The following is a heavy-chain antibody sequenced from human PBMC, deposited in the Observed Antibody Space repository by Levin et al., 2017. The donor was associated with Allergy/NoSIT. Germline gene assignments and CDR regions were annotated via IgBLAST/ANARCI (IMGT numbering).Heavy chain of an antibody. CDR2: IYESGST. D-gene: IGHD4-23*01. V-gene: IGHV4-30-4*01. CDR3: AREAESVDYYGLDV. CDR1: GDSISRGDFH. J-gene: IGHJ6*02. Sequence: SETLSLTCTVSGDSISRGDFHWTWIRQTPEKGLEWIGYIYESGSTYYNPSLRSRVGMSVATSRNQFSLKLFSVTAADTAIYYCAREAESVDYYGLDVWGQGTMVTVSS.